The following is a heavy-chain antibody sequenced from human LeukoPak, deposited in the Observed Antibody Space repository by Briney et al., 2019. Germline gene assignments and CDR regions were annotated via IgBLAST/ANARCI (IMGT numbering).Heavy chain of an antibody. V-gene: IGHV4-39*01. Sequence: SETLSLTCPISGGSISSSSYYWGWIRQPPGKGLEWIGSIYYSGSTYYNPSLKSRVTTSVDTSKNQFSLKLSSVTAADTAVYYCARSQGSMVRGVPLDYWGQGTLVTVSS. J-gene: IGHJ4*02. CDR3: ARSQGSMVRGVPLDY. CDR2: IYYSGST. CDR1: GGSISSSSYY. D-gene: IGHD3-10*01.